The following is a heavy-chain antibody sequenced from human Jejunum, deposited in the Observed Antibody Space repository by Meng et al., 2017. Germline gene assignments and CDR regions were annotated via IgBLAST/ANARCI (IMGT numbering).Heavy chain of an antibody. CDR3: ARKGGTYSTGHFPHFDY. CDR2: IFRTGTS. D-gene: IGHD6-19*01. V-gene: IGHV4-4*02. CDR1: GDSISSDNW. J-gene: IGHJ4*02. Sequence: GPLEEAGHRLGKPSGHLSLTCAVSGDSISSDNWWGWVRQPPGKGPEWIGDIFRTGTSNYSPSLRSRVAIYMDKSKNQFSLSLNSVTAADTAVYYCARKGGTYSTGHFPHFDYWGQGTLVTVSS.